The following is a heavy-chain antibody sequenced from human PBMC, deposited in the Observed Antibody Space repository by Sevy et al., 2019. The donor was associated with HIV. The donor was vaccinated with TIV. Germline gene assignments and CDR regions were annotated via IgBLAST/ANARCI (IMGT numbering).Heavy chain of an antibody. V-gene: IGHV3-21*01. CDR1: GFTFSSYS. CDR3: ARDGYYYDILTGYTNYYFDY. J-gene: IGHJ4*02. D-gene: IGHD3-9*01. Sequence: GGSLRLSCAASGFTFSSYSMNWVRQPPGKGLEWVSSISSSSSYIYYADSVKGRFTISRDNAKNSLYLQMNSLRAEDTAVYYCARDGYYYDILTGYTNYYFDYWGQGTLVTVSS. CDR2: ISSSSSYI.